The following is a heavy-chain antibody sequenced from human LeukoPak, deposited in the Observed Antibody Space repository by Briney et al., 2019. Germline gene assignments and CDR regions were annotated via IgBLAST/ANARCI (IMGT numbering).Heavy chain of an antibody. J-gene: IGHJ3*02. D-gene: IGHD3-3*01. CDR1: GFTVSRNY. Sequence: SGGSLRLSCAASGFTVSRNYMNWVRQAPGKGLEWVSLLSSTGNTSYADSVKGRFTISRHNSKNTLYLQVNSLRPEDTAMYYCARWRPIDAFDIWGQGTMVIVPS. V-gene: IGHV3-53*04. CDR2: LSSTGNT. CDR3: ARWRPIDAFDI.